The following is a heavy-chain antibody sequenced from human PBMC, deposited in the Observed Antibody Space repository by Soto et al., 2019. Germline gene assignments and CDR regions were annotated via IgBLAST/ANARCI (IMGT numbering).Heavy chain of an antibody. D-gene: IGHD1-1*01. V-gene: IGHV3-48*01. CDR3: ARTPTVVTTSFDY. Sequence: EVQLVESGGGLVQPGGSLRLSCAASGFTFSSYSMNWVRQAPGKGLEWVSYISSSSSTIYYADSVKGRFTISRDNAKNSPYLQMNSLRAEDTAVYYCARTPTVVTTSFDYWGQGTLVTVSS. CDR2: ISSSSSTI. J-gene: IGHJ4*02. CDR1: GFTFSSYS.